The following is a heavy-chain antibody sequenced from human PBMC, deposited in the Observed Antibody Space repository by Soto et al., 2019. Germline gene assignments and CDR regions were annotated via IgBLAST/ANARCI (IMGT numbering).Heavy chain of an antibody. J-gene: IGHJ6*02. Sequence: PGGSLRLSCAASGFTFSGSAMHWVRQASGKGLEWVGRIRSKANSYATAYAASVKGRFTISRDDSKNTAYLQMNSLKTEDTAVYYCTRHLKDYYGTDVWGPGTTVTVSS. CDR3: TRHLKDYYGTDV. CDR1: GFTFSGSA. CDR2: IRSKANSYAT. D-gene: IGHD3-9*01. V-gene: IGHV3-73*01.